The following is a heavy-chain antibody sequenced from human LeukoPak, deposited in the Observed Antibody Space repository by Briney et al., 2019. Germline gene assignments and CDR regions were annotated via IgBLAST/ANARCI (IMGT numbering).Heavy chain of an antibody. Sequence: EASVKVSCKASGGTFSSYATSWVRQAPGQGLEWMGGIIPIFGTANYAQKFQGRVTITADESTSTAYMELSSLRSEDTAVYYCAIVVPAASWFDPWGQGTLVTVSS. J-gene: IGHJ5*02. CDR2: IIPIFGTA. CDR3: AIVVPAASWFDP. V-gene: IGHV1-69*13. CDR1: GGTFSSYA. D-gene: IGHD2-2*01.